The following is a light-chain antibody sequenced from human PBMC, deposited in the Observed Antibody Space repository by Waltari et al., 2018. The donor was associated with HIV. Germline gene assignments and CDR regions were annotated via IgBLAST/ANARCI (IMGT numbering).Light chain of an antibody. V-gene: IGLV1-44*01. CDR1: TSNIGSNA. Sequence: QSVLTQPPSTSGTPGQRVTISCSGSTSNIGSNAVNWYQQLPGTAPKLVIYTNNQRMPGVPDRFTGSKSGTSASLAISGLQSEEEAQYYCAVWDDSLNGNVIFGGGTKLTVL. CDR3: AVWDDSLNGNVI. CDR2: TNN. J-gene: IGLJ2*01.